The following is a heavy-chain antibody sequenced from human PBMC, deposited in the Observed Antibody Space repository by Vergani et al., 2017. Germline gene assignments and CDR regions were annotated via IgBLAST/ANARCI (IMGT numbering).Heavy chain of an antibody. V-gene: IGHV3-30*02. CDR1: GYTFGHFD. Sequence: VQLVESGGGVVRPGGSLRLSCIGSGYTFGHFDMHWVRQAPGKGLAWVAFIRYDGSNPQYIDSVKGRFTISRDNSKDTLFLQMNGLRPEDTGTYFCAKKGGSLYYYGVDVWGQGTTITVSS. D-gene: IGHD1-26*01. CDR3: AKKGGSLYYYGVDV. CDR2: IRYDGSNP. J-gene: IGHJ6*02.